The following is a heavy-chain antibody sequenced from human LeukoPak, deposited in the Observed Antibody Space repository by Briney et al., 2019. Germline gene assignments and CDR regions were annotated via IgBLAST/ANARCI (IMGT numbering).Heavy chain of an antibody. CDR1: GDSVSSNSAA. CDR2: TYYRSKWYN. Sequence: SQTLSLTCDISGDSVSSNSAAWNWIRQSPSRGLEWLGRTYYRSKWYNDYAVSVKSRITNNPDTSKNQFSLQLNSVTPEDTAVYYCVRDRRLAVAGSYYYYGVDVWGQGTTVTVSS. J-gene: IGHJ6*02. D-gene: IGHD6-19*01. CDR3: VRDRRLAVAGSYYYYGVDV. V-gene: IGHV6-1*01.